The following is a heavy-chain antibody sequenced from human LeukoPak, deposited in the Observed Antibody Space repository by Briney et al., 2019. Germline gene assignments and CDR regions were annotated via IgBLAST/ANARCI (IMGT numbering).Heavy chain of an antibody. Sequence: SETLSLTCTVSGGSISNYYWNWIRQPAGKGLEWIGRIYSNGSPNHNPSLKRQITMSVDTSKNQFSLQLTSVTAADTAVYYCARGSGSYCHPFDYWGQGALVTVSS. D-gene: IGHD1-26*01. J-gene: IGHJ4*02. V-gene: IGHV4-4*07. CDR3: ARGSGSYCHPFDY. CDR2: IYSNGSP. CDR1: GGSISNYY.